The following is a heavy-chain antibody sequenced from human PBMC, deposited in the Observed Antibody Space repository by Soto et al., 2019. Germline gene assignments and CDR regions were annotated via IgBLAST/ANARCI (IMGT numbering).Heavy chain of an antibody. CDR3: ARDVVRYSDWSPGSYFDY. Sequence: GGSLRLSCAASGFTFSDYYMSWIRQAPGKGLEWVSYISSSSSYTNYADSVKGRFTISRDNAKNSLYLQMNSLRAEDTAVYYCARDVVRYSDWSPGSYFDYWGQGHLVTVSS. J-gene: IGHJ4*02. CDR2: ISSSSSYT. V-gene: IGHV3-11*06. CDR1: GFTFSDYY. D-gene: IGHD3-9*01.